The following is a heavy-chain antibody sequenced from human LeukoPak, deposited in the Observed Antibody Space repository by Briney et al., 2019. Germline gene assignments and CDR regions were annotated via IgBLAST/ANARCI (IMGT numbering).Heavy chain of an antibody. CDR3: ASSGGSRYYYGMDV. J-gene: IGHJ6*02. Sequence: SETLSLTCTVSGGSISSGGYYWSWIRQHPGKGLEWIGYIYYSGSTNYNPSLKSRVTISVDTSKNQFSLKLSSVTAADTAVYYCASSGGSRYYYGMDVWGQGTTVAVSS. CDR1: GGSISSGGYY. D-gene: IGHD1-26*01. V-gene: IGHV4-61*08. CDR2: IYYSGST.